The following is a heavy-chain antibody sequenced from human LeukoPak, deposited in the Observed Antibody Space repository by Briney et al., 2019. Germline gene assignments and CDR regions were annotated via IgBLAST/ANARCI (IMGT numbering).Heavy chain of an antibody. CDR2: ISSSSSYI. CDR1: GFTFSSYS. V-gene: IGHV3-21*01. J-gene: IGHJ4*02. D-gene: IGHD5-24*01. CDR3: ARVRRDSYNSPDY. Sequence: PGGSLRLSCAASGFTFSSYSMNWVRQAPGKGLEWVSSISSSSSYIYYADSVKGRFTISRDNAKNSLYLQMNSLRAEDTAVYYCARVRRDSYNSPDYWGQGTLVTVSS.